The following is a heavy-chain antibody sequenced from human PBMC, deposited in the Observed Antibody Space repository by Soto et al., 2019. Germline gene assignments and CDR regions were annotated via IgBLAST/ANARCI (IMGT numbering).Heavy chain of an antibody. CDR3: ARDLFYATTYFDY. Sequence: QVQLVQSGAEVKKPGSSVKVSCKASGDTFTTNSLNWVRQAPGQGLEWMGGIIPVVGTTKYAQKYQDRVTITGDKSTNTAYMELSSLRSDDTAVYYCARDLFYATTYFDYWGQGTPVTVSS. J-gene: IGHJ4*02. CDR1: GDTFTTNS. D-gene: IGHD1-26*01. V-gene: IGHV1-69*06. CDR2: IIPVVGTT.